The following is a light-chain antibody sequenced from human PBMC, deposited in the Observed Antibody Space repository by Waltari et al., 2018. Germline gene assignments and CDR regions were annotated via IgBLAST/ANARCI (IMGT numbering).Light chain of an antibody. J-gene: IGKJ1*01. CDR1: QPISSY. CDR3: QQSYMTPRT. Sequence: DIQMTQSPPSLSASVGDGVTITCRASQPISSYLNWYQEKRGKAPKLLISAASRLQSGVPSRFNASGFGTDFTLTISSLHPEDFAIYYCQQSYMTPRTFGRGTKVEV. CDR2: AAS. V-gene: IGKV1-39*01.